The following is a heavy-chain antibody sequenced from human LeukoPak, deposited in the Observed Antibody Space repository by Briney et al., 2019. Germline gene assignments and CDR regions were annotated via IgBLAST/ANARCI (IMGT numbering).Heavy chain of an antibody. CDR3: ARGGAYCSSTSCYVDY. Sequence: GGSLRLSCATSGFIFSTYALSWVRQAPGKGLEWASSISGSGGSTYHADSVKGRFTISRDSSKNTLYLQMNSLRAEDTAVYYCARGGAYCSSTSCYVDYWGQGTLVTVSP. CDR2: ISGSGGST. V-gene: IGHV3-23*01. D-gene: IGHD2-2*01. J-gene: IGHJ4*02. CDR1: GFIFSTYA.